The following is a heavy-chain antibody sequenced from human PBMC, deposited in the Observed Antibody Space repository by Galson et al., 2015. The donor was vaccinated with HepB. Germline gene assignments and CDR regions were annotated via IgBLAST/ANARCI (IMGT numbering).Heavy chain of an antibody. CDR3: AKDKYSGSYPFDY. CDR1: GFTFSSYA. V-gene: IGHV3-23*01. D-gene: IGHD1-26*01. Sequence: SLRLSCAASGFTFSSYAMSWVRQAPGKGLEWVSAISGSGGSTYYADSVKGRFTISRDNSKNTLYLQMNSLRAEDTAVYYCAKDKYSGSYPFDYWGQGTLVTVSS. J-gene: IGHJ4*02. CDR2: ISGSGGST.